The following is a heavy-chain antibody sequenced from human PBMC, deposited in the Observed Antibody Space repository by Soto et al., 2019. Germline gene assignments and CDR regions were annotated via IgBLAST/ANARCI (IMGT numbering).Heavy chain of an antibody. CDR2: IIPILGIA. V-gene: IGHV1-69*02. Sequence: QVQLVQSGAEVKKPGSSVKVSCKASGGTFSSYTISWVRQAPGQGLEWMGRIIPILGIANYAQKFQGRVTITADKSTSTAYMELSSLRSEDTAVYYCARGGLSPYGDYEDYWGQGILVTVSS. D-gene: IGHD4-17*01. CDR1: GGTFSSYT. J-gene: IGHJ4*02. CDR3: ARGGLSPYGDYEDY.